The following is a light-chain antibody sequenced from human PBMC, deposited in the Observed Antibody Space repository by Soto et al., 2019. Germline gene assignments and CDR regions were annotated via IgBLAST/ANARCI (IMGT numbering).Light chain of an antibody. CDR2: GAS. J-gene: IGKJ2*01. CDR3: QQYGSSPLYT. V-gene: IGKV3-20*01. Sequence: EIVLTQSPGTLSLSPGERATLSCRASQSVSSSYLAWYQQKPGQAPRLLIYGASSRATGIPDRFSGRGSVTEFTLTISRLEPEDVAVYYCQQYGSSPLYTFGQGTKLEIK. CDR1: QSVSSSY.